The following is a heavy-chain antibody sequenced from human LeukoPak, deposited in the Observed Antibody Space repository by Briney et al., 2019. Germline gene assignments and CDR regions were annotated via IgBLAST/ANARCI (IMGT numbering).Heavy chain of an antibody. D-gene: IGHD2-2*02. V-gene: IGHV5-51*01. CDR2: IYPGDSDT. J-gene: IGHJ5*02. CDR1: EYSFTSYW. Sequence: GESLKISCKGSEYSFTSYWIGWVRQMPGKGLEWMGIIYPGDSDTRYSPSFQGQVTISADKSISTAYLQWSSLKASDTAMYYCARLAGGYCSSTSCYMANWFDPWGQGTLVTVSS. CDR3: ARLAGGYCSSTSCYMANWFDP.